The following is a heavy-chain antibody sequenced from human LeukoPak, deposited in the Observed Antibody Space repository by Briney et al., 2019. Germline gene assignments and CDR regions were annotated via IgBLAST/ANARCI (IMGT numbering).Heavy chain of an antibody. Sequence: GGSLRLSCAASGFTFNNYAMVWVRKGPGKGLEWVSAIRGSGDGKYYADSVKGRFTISRDNSKNMLYLQMNSLRDDDTAVYYCGKDPNGNYVGAFSFQRWGQGTLVTVSS. J-gene: IGHJ1*01. CDR2: IRGSGDGK. CDR3: GKDPNGNYVGAFSFQR. CDR1: GFTFNNYA. V-gene: IGHV3-23*01. D-gene: IGHD4-17*01.